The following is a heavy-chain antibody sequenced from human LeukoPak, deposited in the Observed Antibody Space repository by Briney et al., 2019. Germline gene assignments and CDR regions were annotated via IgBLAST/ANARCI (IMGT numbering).Heavy chain of an antibody. CDR2: IIAIFGTA. CDR1: GGTFSIYA. V-gene: IGHV1-69*06. Sequence: GASVKVSCTATGGTFSIYAISWVRQGPGQGGEWMGGIIAIFGTANYAQKFQGRVTITAEKSTSTAYMELSSLRSEDTAVYYCARDYYDSSGYYPNDYWGQGTLVTVSS. J-gene: IGHJ4*02. CDR3: ARDYYDSSGYYPNDY. D-gene: IGHD3-22*01.